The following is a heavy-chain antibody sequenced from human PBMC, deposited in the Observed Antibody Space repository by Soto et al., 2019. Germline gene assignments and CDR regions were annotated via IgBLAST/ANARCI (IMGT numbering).Heavy chain of an antibody. CDR3: ARLGFYGDYENEY. V-gene: IGHV4-39*01. CDR1: GGSISSSSYY. Sequence: PSETLSLTCTVSGGSISSSSYYWGWIRQPPGKGLEWIGSIYYSGSTYYNPSLKSRVTISVDTSKNQFSLKLSSVTAADTAVYYCARLGFYGDYENEYWGQGTLVTVSS. D-gene: IGHD4-17*01. J-gene: IGHJ4*02. CDR2: IYYSGST.